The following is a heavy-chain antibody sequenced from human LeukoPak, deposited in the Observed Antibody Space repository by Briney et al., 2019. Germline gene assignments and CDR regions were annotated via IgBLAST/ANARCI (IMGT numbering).Heavy chain of an antibody. Sequence: SETLSLTCSVSGDSISTSSSYWGWIRQPPGKGLEWIGSIYYSGSTYYNTSLKSRVTISVDTSKNQFSLKLSSVTAADTAVYYCARLETSSGSLSYFDYWGQGTLVTVSS. J-gene: IGHJ4*02. CDR1: GDSISTSSSY. CDR2: IYYSGST. CDR3: ARLETSSGSLSYFDY. D-gene: IGHD6-19*01. V-gene: IGHV4-39*07.